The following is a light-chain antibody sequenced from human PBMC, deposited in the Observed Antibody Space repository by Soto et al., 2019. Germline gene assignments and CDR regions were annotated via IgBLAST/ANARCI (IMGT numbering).Light chain of an antibody. CDR3: GAWDTSLSAVS. CDR2: ANS. V-gene: IGLV1-51*01. J-gene: IGLJ2*01. Sequence: QSVLTQPPSVSAAPGQKVTISCSGSSSNIGNNEVSWYQQVPGSAPKLLTYANSQRASGISDRISASKSGTSATLVITGLKTADEADYYCGAWDTSLSAVSFGGGTQLTVL. CDR1: SSNIGNNE.